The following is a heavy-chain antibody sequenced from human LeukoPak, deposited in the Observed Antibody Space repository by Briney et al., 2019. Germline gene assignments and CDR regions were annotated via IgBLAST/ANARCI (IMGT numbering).Heavy chain of an antibody. J-gene: IGHJ3*02. V-gene: IGHV1-2*02. CDR2: IYPNSGDT. Sequence: ASVKVSCKASGYTFSGYYMHWVRQAPGQGLEWMGWIYPNSGDTKYAQKFQGRVNVTRDTSISTAFMEVGRLTSDDTAVYYCARSGSDAFDIWGQGTMVTVSS. CDR1: GYTFSGYY. D-gene: IGHD1-26*01. CDR3: ARSGSDAFDI.